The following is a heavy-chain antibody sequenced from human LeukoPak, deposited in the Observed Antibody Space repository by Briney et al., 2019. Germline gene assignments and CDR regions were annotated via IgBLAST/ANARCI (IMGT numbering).Heavy chain of an antibody. CDR3: ARGGYCSGGSCYTMYYFDY. CDR2: INHSGST. CDR1: GGSFSGYY. V-gene: IGHV4-34*01. Sequence: PSETLSLTCAVYGGSFSGYYWSWIRQPPGKGLEWIGEINHSGSTNYNPSLKSRVPISVDTSKNQFSLKLSSVTAADTAVYYCARGGYCSGGSCYTMYYFDYWGQGTLVTVSS. J-gene: IGHJ4*02. D-gene: IGHD2-15*01.